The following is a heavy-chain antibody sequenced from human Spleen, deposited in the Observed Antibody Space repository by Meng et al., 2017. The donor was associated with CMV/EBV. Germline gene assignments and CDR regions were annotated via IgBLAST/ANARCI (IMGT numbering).Heavy chain of an antibody. V-gene: IGHV3-48*03. CDR3: ARGSYYYDITGYGDY. J-gene: IGHJ4*02. CDR1: GFTFSGYE. D-gene: IGHD3-22*01. CDR2: ISTSGSTK. Sequence: GGSLRLSCAASGFTFSGYEMNWVRQTPGKGLEWISYISTSGSTKYYADSVKGRFSISRDNAKNSLYLQMNSLRAEDTAIYYCARGSYYYDITGYGDYWGQGTLVTVSS.